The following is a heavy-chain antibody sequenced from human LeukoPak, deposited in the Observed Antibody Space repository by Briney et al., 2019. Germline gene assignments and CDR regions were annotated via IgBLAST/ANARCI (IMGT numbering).Heavy chain of an antibody. CDR2: ISSSSSYI. J-gene: IGHJ4*02. CDR1: GFTFSSYS. D-gene: IGHD5-12*01. Sequence: GGSLRLSCAASGFTFSSYSMNWVRQAPGKGLEWVSSISSSSSYIYYADSVKGRFTISRDNSKNTLDLQMSSLRAEDTAIYYCARDQLAYSGYDTLFAYWGQGTLVTVSS. V-gene: IGHV3-21*01. CDR3: ARDQLAYSGYDTLFAY.